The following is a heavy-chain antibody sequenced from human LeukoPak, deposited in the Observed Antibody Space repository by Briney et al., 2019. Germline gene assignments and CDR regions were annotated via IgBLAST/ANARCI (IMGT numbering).Heavy chain of an antibody. Sequence: GGSLRLSCAASGFTFSSYAMSWVRQAPGKGLEWVSVIYSGGSTYYADSVKGRFTISRDNSKNTLSLQMNSLRAEDTAVYYCARLLRVGTAAGFDYWGQGTLVTVSS. CDR1: GFTFSSYA. D-gene: IGHD6-13*01. CDR2: IYSGGST. CDR3: ARLLRVGTAAGFDY. V-gene: IGHV3-53*01. J-gene: IGHJ4*02.